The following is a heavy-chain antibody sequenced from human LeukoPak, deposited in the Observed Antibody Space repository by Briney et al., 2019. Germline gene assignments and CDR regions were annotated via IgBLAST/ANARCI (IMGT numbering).Heavy chain of an antibody. CDR3: ARGFDNYYALPGGY. CDR2: ISVSGGST. CDR1: GFTFSNYA. Sequence: GGSLRLSCVASGFTFSNYAMSWVRQAPGKGLEWVSGISVSGGSTYYAGSVKGRFTISRDNAKKSLYLQMNSLRAEDTAVYYCARGFDNYYALPGGYWGQGTLVTVSS. V-gene: IGHV3-23*01. D-gene: IGHD3-10*01. J-gene: IGHJ4*02.